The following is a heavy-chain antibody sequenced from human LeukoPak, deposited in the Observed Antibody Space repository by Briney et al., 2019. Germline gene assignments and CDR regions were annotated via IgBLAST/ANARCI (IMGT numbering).Heavy chain of an antibody. V-gene: IGHV3-23*01. CDR3: AKGGYYDFWSGYYNFDY. CDR2: ISGSGGST. Sequence: QPGGSLRLSCAASGFTFSSYAMSWVRQAPGKGLEWVSAISGSGGSTYYADSVKGRFTISRDNSKNTLHLQMNSLRAEDTAVYYCAKGGYYDFWSGYYNFDYWGQGTLVTVSS. CDR1: GFTFSSYA. D-gene: IGHD3-3*01. J-gene: IGHJ4*02.